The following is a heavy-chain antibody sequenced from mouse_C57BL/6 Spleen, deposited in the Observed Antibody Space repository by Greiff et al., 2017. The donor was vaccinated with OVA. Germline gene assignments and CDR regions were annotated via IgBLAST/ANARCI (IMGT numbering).Heavy chain of an antibody. CDR2: IHPNSGST. CDR3: AKGFITTVVAHDY. D-gene: IGHD1-1*01. Sequence: QVQLKQPGAELVMPGASVKLSCKASGYTFTSYWMHWVKQRPGQGLEWIGMIHPNSGSTNYNEKFKSKATLTVDKSSSTAYMQLSSLTSEDSAVYYCAKGFITTVVAHDYWGQGTTLTVSS. CDR1: GYTFTSYW. J-gene: IGHJ2*01. V-gene: IGHV1-64*01.